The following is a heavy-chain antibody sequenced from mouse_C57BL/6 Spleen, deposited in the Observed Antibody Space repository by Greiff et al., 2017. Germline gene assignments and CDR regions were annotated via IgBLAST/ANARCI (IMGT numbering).Heavy chain of an antibody. Sequence: QVHVKQPGAELVRPGSSVKLSCKASGYTFTSYWMHWVKQRPIQGLEWIGNIDPSDSETHYNQKFKDKATLTVDKSSSTAYMQLSSLTSEDSAVYYCARWKEAFDYWGQGTTLTVSS. V-gene: IGHV1-52*01. J-gene: IGHJ2*01. CDR3: ARWKEAFDY. CDR1: GYTFTSYW. CDR2: IDPSDSET.